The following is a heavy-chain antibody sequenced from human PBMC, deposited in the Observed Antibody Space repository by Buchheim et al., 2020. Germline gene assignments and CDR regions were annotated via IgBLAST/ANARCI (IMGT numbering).Heavy chain of an antibody. Sequence: EVQLLESGGGLVQPGGSLRLSCAASGFTFSSYAMSWVRQGPGKGLEWVSAISGSVSSTYYADSVKGRFTISIDNSKNTLYLQMNSLRAEDTAVYYCAKDMNNFIFWSGYDYWGQGTL. J-gene: IGHJ4*02. CDR2: ISGSVSST. CDR3: AKDMNNFIFWSGYDY. CDR1: GFTFSSYA. V-gene: IGHV3-23*01. D-gene: IGHD3-3*01.